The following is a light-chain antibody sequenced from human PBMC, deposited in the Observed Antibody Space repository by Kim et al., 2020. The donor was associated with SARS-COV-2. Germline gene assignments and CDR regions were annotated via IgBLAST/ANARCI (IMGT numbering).Light chain of an antibody. V-gene: IGLV2-14*03. CDR3: SSYTTTSTLV. CDR1: SSAVGGDIY. J-gene: IGLJ3*02. Sequence: GHSTTISCPGTSSAVGGDIYISWYQQQPGKAPKLMIYDVSHRPSGVSNRFSGSKSGNTASLTISGLQAEDEADYYCSSYTTTSTLVFGGGTQLTVL. CDR2: DVS.